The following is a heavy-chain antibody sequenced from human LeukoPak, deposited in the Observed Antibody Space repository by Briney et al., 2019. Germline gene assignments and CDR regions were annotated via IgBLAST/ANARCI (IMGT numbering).Heavy chain of an antibody. CDR3: AKDQQSISYSP. V-gene: IGHV3-7*03. Sequence: GGSLRLSCAASGFTFSSYWMTWVRQAPGKGLEWVASINQDQNEIHYVDSVRGRFTISRDNAKNTLYLQMNSLRAEDTAIYYCAKDQQSISYSPWGQGTLVTVSS. D-gene: IGHD4-11*01. CDR2: INQDQNEI. J-gene: IGHJ5*02. CDR1: GFTFSSYW.